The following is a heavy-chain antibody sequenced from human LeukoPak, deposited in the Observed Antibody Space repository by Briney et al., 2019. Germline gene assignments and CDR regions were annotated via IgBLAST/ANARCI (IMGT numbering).Heavy chain of an antibody. J-gene: IGHJ3*02. D-gene: IGHD3-22*01. Sequence: ASVKVSCKASGYTFTSYYMHWVRQAPEQGLEWMGIINPSGGSTSYAQKFQGRVTMTRDTSTSTVCMELSSLRSEDTAVYYCARMEKDYYDSSGYSMLYPTYAFDIWGQGTMVTVSS. CDR2: INPSGGST. V-gene: IGHV1-46*01. CDR1: GYTFTSYY. CDR3: ARMEKDYYDSSGYSMLYPTYAFDI.